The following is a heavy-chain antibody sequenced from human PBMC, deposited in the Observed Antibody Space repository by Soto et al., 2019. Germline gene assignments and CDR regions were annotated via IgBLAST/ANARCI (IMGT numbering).Heavy chain of an antibody. CDR1: GLTFSSFW. J-gene: IGHJ4*02. CDR3: ARDSRQWLVPGIC. Sequence: PGGSLRLSCAASGLTFSSFWMSWVRQAPGKGLEWVANINQDGSEKYYVDSVKGRFTISRDNAKNSLYLQMNSLRAEDTAVYYCARDSRQWLVPGICWGQGTLVTVSS. D-gene: IGHD6-19*01. V-gene: IGHV3-7*01. CDR2: INQDGSEK.